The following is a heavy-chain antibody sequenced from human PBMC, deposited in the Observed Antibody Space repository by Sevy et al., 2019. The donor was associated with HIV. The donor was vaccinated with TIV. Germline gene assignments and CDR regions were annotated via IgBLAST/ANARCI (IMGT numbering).Heavy chain of an antibody. D-gene: IGHD3-3*01. CDR1: GFTFSGSA. CDR2: IRSKANSYAT. CDR3: TRHTGRFLEWLLYGDAFDI. Sequence: GETLKISCAASGFTFSGSAMHWVRQASGKGLEWVGRIRSKANSYATAYAASVKGRFTISRDDSKNTAYLQMNSLKTEDTAVYYCTRHTGRFLEWLLYGDAFDIWGQGTMVTVSS. J-gene: IGHJ3*02. V-gene: IGHV3-73*01.